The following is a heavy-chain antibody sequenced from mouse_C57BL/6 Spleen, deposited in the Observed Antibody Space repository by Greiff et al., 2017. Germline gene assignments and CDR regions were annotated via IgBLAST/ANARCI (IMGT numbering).Heavy chain of an antibody. Sequence: DVKLVESGPGLVKPSQSLSLTCSVTGYSITSGYYWNWIRQFPGNKLEWMGYISYDGSNNYNPSLKNRISITRDTSKNQFFLKLNSVTTEDTATYYCARDEGPAYWGQGTLVTVSA. V-gene: IGHV3-6*01. CDR1: GYSITSGYY. CDR3: ARDEGPAY. CDR2: ISYDGSN. J-gene: IGHJ3*01.